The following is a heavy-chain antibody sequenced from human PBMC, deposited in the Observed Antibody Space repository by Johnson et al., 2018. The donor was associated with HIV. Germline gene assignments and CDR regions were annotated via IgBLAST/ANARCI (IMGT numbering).Heavy chain of an antibody. CDR1: GFTFSSYA. Sequence: QVQLVESGGGVVQPGRSLRLSCAASGFTFSSYAMHWVRQAPGKGLEWVANIKQDGSEKYYVDSVKGRFTISRDNSKNTLYLQMNSLRAEDTAVYYCARSPRAAEGAFDIWGQGTMVTVSS. CDR2: IKQDGSEK. D-gene: IGHD6-13*01. J-gene: IGHJ3*02. V-gene: IGHV3-30*04. CDR3: ARSPRAAEGAFDI.